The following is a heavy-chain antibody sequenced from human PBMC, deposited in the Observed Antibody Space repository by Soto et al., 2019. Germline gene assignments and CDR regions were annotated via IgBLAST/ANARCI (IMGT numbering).Heavy chain of an antibody. CDR3: ARAVATVPNFAY. CDR2: IYHSGST. D-gene: IGHD4-17*01. J-gene: IGHJ4*02. CDR1: DGSISSGGYS. V-gene: IGHV4-30-2*01. Sequence: QLQLQESGSGLVKPSQTLSLTCAVSDGSISSGGYSWSWIRQPPGKGLEWIGYIYHSGSTYYNPSLKSGVTKSLAGSKNQFSRKLSSVTAADTAVYYCARAVATVPNFAYWDQGTLVTVSS.